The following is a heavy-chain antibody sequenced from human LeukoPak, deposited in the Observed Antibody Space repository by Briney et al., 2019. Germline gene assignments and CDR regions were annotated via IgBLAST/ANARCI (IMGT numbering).Heavy chain of an antibody. V-gene: IGHV3-23*01. Sequence: PGGSLRLSCAASGFDFSSYGMYWVRQAPGEGLEWVSGISASGGGTFYADSVKGRFSISRDNSKSTVSLQMNSLRAEDTAMYFFAKDGLPGSLHYYFYMDVWGKGTTVTVS. CDR2: ISASGGGT. CDR3: AKDGLPGSLHYYFYMDV. D-gene: IGHD4-23*01. J-gene: IGHJ6*03. CDR1: GFDFSSYG.